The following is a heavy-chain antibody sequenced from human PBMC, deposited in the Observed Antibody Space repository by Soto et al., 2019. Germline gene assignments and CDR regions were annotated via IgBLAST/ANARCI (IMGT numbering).Heavy chain of an antibody. V-gene: IGHV4-4*07. Sequence: SETLSLTCTVSGGSISSYYWSWIRQPAGKGLEWIGRIYTSGSTNYNPSLKSRVTMSVDTSKNKFSLKLSSVTAADTAVYYCARDAVNNWNKKTYNWFDPWGQGTLVTVSS. CDR2: IYTSGST. J-gene: IGHJ5*02. CDR3: ARDAVNNWNKKTYNWFDP. CDR1: GGSISSYY. D-gene: IGHD1-20*01.